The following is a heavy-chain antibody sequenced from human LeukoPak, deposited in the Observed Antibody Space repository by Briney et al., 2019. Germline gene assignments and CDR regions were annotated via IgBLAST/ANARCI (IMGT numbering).Heavy chain of an antibody. CDR1: GYTFTSYG. Sequence: ASVKVSCKASGYTFTSYGISWVRQAPGEGLEWMGWISAYNGNTNYAQKLQGRVTMTTDTSTSTAYMELRSLRSDDTAVYYCASWRGELQRDNWFDPWGQGTLVTVSS. D-gene: IGHD1-26*01. V-gene: IGHV1-18*01. CDR3: ASWRGELQRDNWFDP. CDR2: ISAYNGNT. J-gene: IGHJ5*02.